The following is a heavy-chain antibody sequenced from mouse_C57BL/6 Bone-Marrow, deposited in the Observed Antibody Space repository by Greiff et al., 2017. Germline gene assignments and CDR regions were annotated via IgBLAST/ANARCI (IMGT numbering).Heavy chain of an antibody. D-gene: IGHD1-1*01. V-gene: IGHV1-5*01. Sequence: EVQLQQSGTVLARPGASVKMSCKTSGYTFTSYWMHWVKQRPGQGLEWIGAIYPGNSDTSYNQKFKGKAKLTAVTSASTAYMELSSLTNEDSAVYYCTRHYYGSSYWYFDVWGTGTTVTVSS. CDR1: GYTFTSYW. CDR3: TRHYYGSSYWYFDV. J-gene: IGHJ1*03. CDR2: IYPGNSDT.